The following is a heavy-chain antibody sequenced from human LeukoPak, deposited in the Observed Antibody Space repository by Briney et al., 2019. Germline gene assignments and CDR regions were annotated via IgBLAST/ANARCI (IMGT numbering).Heavy chain of an antibody. V-gene: IGHV3-73*01. CDR2: IRSKANSYAT. CDR1: GFTFSGSA. J-gene: IGHJ4*02. CDR3: TRRGGDFDY. D-gene: IGHD2-15*01. Sequence: GSLRLSCAASGFTFSGSAMHWVRQASGKGLEWVGRIRSKANSYATAYAASVKGRFTISRDDSKNTAYLQMNSLKTEDTAVYYCTRRGGDFDYWGQGTLVTVSS.